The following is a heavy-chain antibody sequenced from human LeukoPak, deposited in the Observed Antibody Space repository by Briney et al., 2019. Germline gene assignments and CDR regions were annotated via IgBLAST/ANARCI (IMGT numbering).Heavy chain of an antibody. CDR2: IIPILGTA. CDR3: ARVEYSYGPGGYYYYYMDV. D-gene: IGHD5-18*01. J-gene: IGHJ6*03. V-gene: IGHV1-69*05. Sequence: SVKVSYKASGGTFSGYAISWVRQAPGQGLEWMGGIIPILGTANYAQKFQGRVTITTDESTSTAYMELSSLRSEDTAVYYCARVEYSYGPGGYYYYYMDVWGKGTTVTVSS. CDR1: GGTFSGYA.